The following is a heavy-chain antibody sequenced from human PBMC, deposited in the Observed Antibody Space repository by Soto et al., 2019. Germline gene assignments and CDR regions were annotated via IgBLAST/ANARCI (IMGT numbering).Heavy chain of an antibody. CDR2: ISYDGCNK. CDR1: GFTFSSYA. D-gene: IGHD2-2*01. V-gene: IGHV3-30-3*01. CDR3: ARGYCSSTSCHFDY. J-gene: IGHJ4*02. Sequence: QVQLVESGGGVVQPGRSLRLSCAASGFTFSSYAMHWVRQAPGKGLEWVAVISYDGCNKYYADSVKGRFSISRDNSKNTLYLQMNSLRAEDTAVYYCARGYCSSTSCHFDYWGQGTLVTVSS.